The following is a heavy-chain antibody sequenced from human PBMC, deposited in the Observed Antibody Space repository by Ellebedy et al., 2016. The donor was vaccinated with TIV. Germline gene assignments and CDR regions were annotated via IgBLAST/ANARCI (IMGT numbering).Heavy chain of an antibody. V-gene: IGHV4-34*01. CDR1: GGSFSGYS. Sequence: SETLSLTXAVYGGSFSGYSWSWIRQPPGKGLEWVGEINHSGSTNYNPSLKSRATISVDTSKSQFFLKLTSVTAADTAVYYCARDSRGYSGNDYWGQGTLVTVSS. D-gene: IGHD1-26*01. J-gene: IGHJ4*02. CDR2: INHSGST. CDR3: ARDSRGYSGNDY.